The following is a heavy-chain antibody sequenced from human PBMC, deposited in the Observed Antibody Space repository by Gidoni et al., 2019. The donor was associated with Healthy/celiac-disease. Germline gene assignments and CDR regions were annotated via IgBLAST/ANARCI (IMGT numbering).Heavy chain of an antibody. V-gene: IGHV4-61*02. Sequence: QVQLQESGPGLVKPAQTLSPTCTVSGGSISSGRYYWSWMRQPAGKGLEWIGRIYTSGSPNYNPSLKSRVTISVDTSKNQFSLKLSSVTAADTAVYYCARAAGYCTGGVCYEYYFDYWGQGTLVTVSS. J-gene: IGHJ4*02. CDR1: GGSISSGRYY. CDR2: IYTSGSP. D-gene: IGHD2-8*02. CDR3: ARAAGYCTGGVCYEYYFDY.